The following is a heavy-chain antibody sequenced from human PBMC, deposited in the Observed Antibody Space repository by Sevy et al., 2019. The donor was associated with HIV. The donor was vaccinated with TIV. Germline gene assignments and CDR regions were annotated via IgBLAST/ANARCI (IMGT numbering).Heavy chain of an antibody. D-gene: IGHD5-12*01. CDR1: GGSISSYY. Sequence: SETMSLTCTVSGGSISSYYWRWVRQPPGKGLEWIGYISYNGCTNYNPSLKSRVTISIDPTKNQFSLKLSSVTAADTAVYYCAREPNNGYNGDFDYWGQGTLVTVSS. CDR3: AREPNNGYNGDFDY. V-gene: IGHV4-59*01. CDR2: ISYNGCT. J-gene: IGHJ4*02.